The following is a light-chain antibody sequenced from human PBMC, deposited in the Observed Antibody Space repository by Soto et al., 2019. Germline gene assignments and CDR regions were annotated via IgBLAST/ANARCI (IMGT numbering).Light chain of an antibody. Sequence: EIVLTQSPGTLSLSPGERATLSCRASQSVSRSFLAWYQQNPGQAPRLLIYGASSRATGIPDRFSGSGSGTDFTLTISRLEPEDFAVYFCQQHDSSPRTFVQGTKVEIK. CDR2: GAS. CDR1: QSVSRSF. V-gene: IGKV3-20*01. J-gene: IGKJ1*01. CDR3: QQHDSSPRT.